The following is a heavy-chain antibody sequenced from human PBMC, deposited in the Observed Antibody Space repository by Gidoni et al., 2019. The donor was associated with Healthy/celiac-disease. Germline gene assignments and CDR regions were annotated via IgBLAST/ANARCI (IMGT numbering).Heavy chain of an antibody. CDR2: IYYSGST. CDR1: GGSISSSSYY. CDR3: ARQRGYSGYVVIDY. Sequence: QLQLQESGPGLVKPSETLSLTCTVSGGSISSSSYYWGWIRQPPGKGLEWIGSIYYSGSTYYNPSLKSRVTISVDTSKNQFSLKLSSVTAADTAVYYCARQRGYSGYVVIDYWGQGTLVTVSS. J-gene: IGHJ4*02. V-gene: IGHV4-39*01. D-gene: IGHD5-12*01.